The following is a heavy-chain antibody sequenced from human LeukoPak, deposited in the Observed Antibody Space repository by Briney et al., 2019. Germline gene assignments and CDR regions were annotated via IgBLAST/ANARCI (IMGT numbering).Heavy chain of an antibody. CDR2: ISGSGGST. V-gene: IGHV3-23*01. CDR1: GFDFINFH. CDR3: ANGLSTWDY. Sequence: GGSLRLSCAASGFDFINFHIPWVRQAPGKGLEWVSAISGSGGSTYYADSVKGRFTISRDNSKNTLYLQMNGLRAEDTAVYYCANGLSTWDYWGQGTLVTVSS. D-gene: IGHD3-16*02. J-gene: IGHJ4*02.